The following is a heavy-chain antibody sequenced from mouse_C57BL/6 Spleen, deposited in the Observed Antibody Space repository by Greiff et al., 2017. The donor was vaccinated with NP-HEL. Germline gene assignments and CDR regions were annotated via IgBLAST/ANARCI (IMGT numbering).Heavy chain of an antibody. CDR2: IYPGDGDT. CDR3: ASLTGTGRNYFDY. CDR1: GYAFSSSW. D-gene: IGHD4-1*01. J-gene: IGHJ2*01. Sequence: QVQLQQSGPELVKPGASVKISCKASGYAFSSSWMNWVKQRPGKGLEWIGRIYPGDGDTNYNGKFKGKATLTADKSSSTAYMQLSSLTSEDSAVYFCASLTGTGRNYFDYWGQGTTLTVSS. V-gene: IGHV1-82*01.